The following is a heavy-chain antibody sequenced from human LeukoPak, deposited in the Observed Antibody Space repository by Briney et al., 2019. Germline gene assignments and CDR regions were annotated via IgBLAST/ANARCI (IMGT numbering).Heavy chain of an antibody. CDR2: IKQDGSEK. V-gene: IGHV3-7*01. D-gene: IGHD6-19*01. Sequence: PGGSLRLSFAASGFTFSSYWMSWVRQAPGKGLEWVANIKQDGSEKYYVDSVKGRFTISRDNAKNSLYLQMNSLRAEDTAVYYCATIPGYSSGWFDYWGQGTLVTGSS. J-gene: IGHJ4*02. CDR1: GFTFSSYW. CDR3: ATIPGYSSGWFDY.